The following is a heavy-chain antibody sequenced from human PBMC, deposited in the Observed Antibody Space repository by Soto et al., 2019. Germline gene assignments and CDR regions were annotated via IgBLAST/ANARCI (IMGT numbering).Heavy chain of an antibody. Sequence: SETLSLTCAVYGGSFSGYYWSWIRQPPGKGLEWIGEINHSGSTNYNPSLKSRVTISVDTSKNQFSLKLGSVTAADTAVYYCASYSSSSMTVHSAGFDYWGQGTLVTVSS. CDR2: INHSGST. CDR3: ASYSSSSMTVHSAGFDY. D-gene: IGHD6-6*01. CDR1: GGSFSGYY. J-gene: IGHJ4*02. V-gene: IGHV4-34*01.